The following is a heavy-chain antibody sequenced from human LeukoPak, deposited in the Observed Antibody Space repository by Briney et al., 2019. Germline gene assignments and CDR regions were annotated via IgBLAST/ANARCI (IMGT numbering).Heavy chain of an antibody. D-gene: IGHD2-2*01. V-gene: IGHV3-43*02. J-gene: IGHJ6*02. CDR3: AKEVVEVIPTAVDGELYFYYYGMDV. CDR2: VSGDGYTT. Sequence: GGSLRLSCVASEFTFEDYAMSWVRQVPGKGLEWVSLVSGDGYTTYYADSVKGRFSISRDNRKNSLYLQMSSLRADDTALYYCAKEVVEVIPTAVDGELYFYYYGMDVWGQGTTVIVSS. CDR1: EFTFEDYA.